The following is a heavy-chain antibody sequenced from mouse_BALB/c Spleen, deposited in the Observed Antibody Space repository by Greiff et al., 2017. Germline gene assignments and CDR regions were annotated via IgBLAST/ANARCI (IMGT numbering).Heavy chain of an antibody. CDR3: ARSWGGFFDY. CDR2: ISYSGST. V-gene: IGHV3-2*02. J-gene: IGHJ2*01. Sequence: EVQGVESGPGLVKPSQSLSLTCTVTGYSITSDYAWNWIRQFPGNKLEWMGYISYSGSTSYNPSLKSRISITRDTSKNQFFLQLNSVTTEDTATYYCARSWGGFFDYWGQGTTLTVSS. CDR1: GYSITSDYA.